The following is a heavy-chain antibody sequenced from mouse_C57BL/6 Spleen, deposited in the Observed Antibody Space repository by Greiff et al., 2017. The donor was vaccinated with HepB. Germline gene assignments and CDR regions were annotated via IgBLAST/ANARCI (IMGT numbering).Heavy chain of an antibody. J-gene: IGHJ4*01. CDR2: ISDGGSYT. CDR3: ARGDYEGYAMDY. D-gene: IGHD2-4*01. V-gene: IGHV5-4*01. Sequence: EVQLVESGGGLVKPGGSLKLSCAASGFTFSSYAMSWVRQTPEKRLEWVATISDGGSYTYYPDNVKGRFTIARDNAKNNLYLQMSHLKSEDTAMYYCARGDYEGYAMDYWGQGTSVTVSS. CDR1: GFTFSSYA.